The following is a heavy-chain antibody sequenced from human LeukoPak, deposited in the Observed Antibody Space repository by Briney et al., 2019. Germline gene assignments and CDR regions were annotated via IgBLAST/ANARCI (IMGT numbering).Heavy chain of an antibody. CDR2: INPNSGGT. CDR1: GYTFTGYY. V-gene: IGHV1-2*02. D-gene: IGHD6-13*01. J-gene: IGHJ5*02. Sequence: GASVKVSCKASGYTFTGYYMHWVRQAPGQGLEWMVWINPNSGGTNYAQKFQGRVTMTRDTSITTAYMDLSRLTSDDTAVYYCAREGGPPAAGTVGNWFDPWGQGTLVTVSS. CDR3: AREGGPPAAGTVGNWFDP.